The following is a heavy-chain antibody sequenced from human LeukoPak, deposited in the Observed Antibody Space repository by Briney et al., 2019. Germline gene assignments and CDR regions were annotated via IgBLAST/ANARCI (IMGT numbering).Heavy chain of an antibody. V-gene: IGHV4-38-2*02. J-gene: IGHJ4*02. CDR3: AHVRY. Sequence: SETLSLTCTVPGYSISSGYYWGWIRQPPGKGLEWIGSIYHSGSTYYNPSLKSRVTISVDTSENQFSLKLSSVTAADTAVYYCAHVRYWGQGTLVTVSS. CDR1: GYSISSGYY. CDR2: IYHSGST.